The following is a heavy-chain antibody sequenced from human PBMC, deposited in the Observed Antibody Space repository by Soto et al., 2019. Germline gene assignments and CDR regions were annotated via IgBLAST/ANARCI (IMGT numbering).Heavy chain of an antibody. CDR3: ARPLWRDDYNGGYFDL. V-gene: IGHV3-30-3*01. CDR2: ISYDGSNK. J-gene: IGHJ2*01. D-gene: IGHD4-4*01. CDR1: GFTFSSYA. Sequence: QVQLVESGGGVVQPGRSLRLSCAASGFTFSSYAMHWVRQAPGKGLEWVAVISYDGSNKYYADSVKGRFTISRDNSKNTLYLQMNSPRAEDTAVYFCARPLWRDDYNGGYFDLWGRGTLVTVSS.